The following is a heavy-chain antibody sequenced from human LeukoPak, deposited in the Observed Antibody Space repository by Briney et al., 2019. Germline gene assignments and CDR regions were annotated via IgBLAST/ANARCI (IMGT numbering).Heavy chain of an antibody. V-gene: IGHV1-2*02. J-gene: IGHJ4*02. CDR1: GYTFTGYY. Sequence: WASVKVSCKASGYTFTGYYVHWVRQAPGQGLEWMGWINPNSGGTNYAQKFQGRVTMTRETSISTAYMELSRLRSDDTAVYYCAREPWGARIDYWGQGTLVTVSS. CDR2: INPNSGGT. CDR3: AREPWGARIDY. D-gene: IGHD3-16*01.